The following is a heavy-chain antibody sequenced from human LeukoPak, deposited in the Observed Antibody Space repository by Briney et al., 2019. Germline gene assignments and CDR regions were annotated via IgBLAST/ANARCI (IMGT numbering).Heavy chain of an antibody. CDR2: IIPILGIA. Sequence: SVKVSCKASGGTFSSYAISWVRQAPGQGLEWMGRIIPILGIANYAQKFQGRVTITADKSTSTAYMELSSLRSEDTAVYYCARVSVEMATIGLDGDYWGQGTLVTVSS. J-gene: IGHJ4*02. V-gene: IGHV1-69*04. D-gene: IGHD5-24*01. CDR3: ARVSVEMATIGLDGDY. CDR1: GGTFSSYA.